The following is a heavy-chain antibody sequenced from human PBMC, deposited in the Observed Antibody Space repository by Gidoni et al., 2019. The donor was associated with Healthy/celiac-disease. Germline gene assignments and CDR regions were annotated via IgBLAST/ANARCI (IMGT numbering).Heavy chain of an antibody. D-gene: IGHD5-12*01. V-gene: IGHV3-33*01. Sequence: QVQLVESGGGVVKPGRSLRLSCAASGFTFSSYGMHWVRQAPGKGLEWGAVIWDDGSNKYYADSVKGRFTISRDNSKNTLYLQMNSLRAEDTAVYYCAAYSGYDEDRFDYWGQGTLVTVSS. CDR2: IWDDGSNK. J-gene: IGHJ4*02. CDR3: AAYSGYDEDRFDY. CDR1: GFTFSSYG.